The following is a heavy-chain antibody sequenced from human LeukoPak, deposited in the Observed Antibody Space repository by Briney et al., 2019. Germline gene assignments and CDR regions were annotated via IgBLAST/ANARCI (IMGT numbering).Heavy chain of an antibody. CDR3: AKLVLDYYDSSGYYSQAEYFQH. J-gene: IGHJ1*01. CDR1: GFTFSSYA. D-gene: IGHD3-22*01. CDR2: ISGSGGST. Sequence: GGSLRLTCAASGFTFSSYAMSWVRQAPGKGLEWVSAISGSGGSTYYADSVKGRFTISRDNSKNTLYLQMNSLRAEDTAVYYCAKLVLDYYDSSGYYSQAEYFQHWGQGTLVTVSS. V-gene: IGHV3-23*01.